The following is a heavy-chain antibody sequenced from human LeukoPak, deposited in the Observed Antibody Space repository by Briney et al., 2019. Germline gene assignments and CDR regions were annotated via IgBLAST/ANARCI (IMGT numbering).Heavy chain of an antibody. CDR2: IYYSGST. D-gene: IGHD5-18*01. J-gene: IGHJ3*02. Sequence: SETLSLTYTVSGCSLSSYYWSWVRQPPGKGLEWVGFIYYSGSTNYNPSLKSRVTISVDTSKNQFSLKLSSVTAADTAVYYCAKGQGGYDAFDIWGQGTMVTVSS. CDR1: GCSLSSYY. V-gene: IGHV4-59*01. CDR3: AKGQGGYDAFDI.